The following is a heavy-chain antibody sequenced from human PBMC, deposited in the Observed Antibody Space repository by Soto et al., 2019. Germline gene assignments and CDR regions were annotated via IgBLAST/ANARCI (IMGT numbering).Heavy chain of an antibody. Sequence: EVQLLESGGGLVQPGGSLILSCAASGFTFSDYAMSWVRQAPGKGLEWVSAISDGGGGTFYAASVKGRFTISRDNSKNVLYIQMQRLRAEDTDVYYCAKDGLRREAFDVWGQGKMVTVSS. CDR2: ISDGGGGT. V-gene: IGHV3-23*01. J-gene: IGHJ3*01. CDR3: AKDGLRREAFDV. CDR1: GFTFSDYA. D-gene: IGHD1-26*01.